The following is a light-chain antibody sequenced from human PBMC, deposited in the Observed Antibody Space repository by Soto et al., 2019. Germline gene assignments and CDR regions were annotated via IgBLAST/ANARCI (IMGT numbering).Light chain of an antibody. V-gene: IGKV4-1*01. CDR2: WAS. CDR1: QSVSYSSNNNNY. CDR3: QQYYSTPLT. Sequence: DIVMTQSPDSLAVSLGERATINCKSSQSVSYSSNNNNYLAWYQQKPGQPPKLLIYWASTRESGVPDRFSGSGSGTEFTLTISSLQAEDVAVYYCQQYYSTPLTFGGGTKVEIK. J-gene: IGKJ4*01.